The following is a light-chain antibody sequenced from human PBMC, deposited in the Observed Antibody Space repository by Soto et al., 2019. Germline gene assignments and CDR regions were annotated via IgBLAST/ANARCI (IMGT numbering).Light chain of an antibody. CDR1: QSVSSSY. CDR2: GAS. V-gene: IGKV3-15*01. CDR3: QQYNNWPRT. J-gene: IGKJ1*01. Sequence: EIVMTQSPATLSVSPGERATLSCRASQSVSSSYLAWYQQKPGQASRLLIYGASSRATGIPARFSGSGSGTEFTLTINSLQSEDFAVYYCQQYNNWPRTFGQGNKVDIK.